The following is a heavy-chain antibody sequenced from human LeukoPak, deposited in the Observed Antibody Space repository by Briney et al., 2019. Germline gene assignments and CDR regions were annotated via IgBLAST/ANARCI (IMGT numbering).Heavy chain of an antibody. CDR3: ARAGHLVLGGRVPDY. J-gene: IGHJ4*02. D-gene: IGHD6-6*01. CDR1: GYTFSDYG. V-gene: IGHV1-18*01. Sequence: VASVKVSCKTSGYTFSDYGISWVRQAPGHGLEWMGGISPYNENTNYAQRLQARVTMTTDTSTSSVYIELRSLRSDDTAVYYCARAGHLVLGGRVPDYSGQGTLVTVSS. CDR2: ISPYNENT.